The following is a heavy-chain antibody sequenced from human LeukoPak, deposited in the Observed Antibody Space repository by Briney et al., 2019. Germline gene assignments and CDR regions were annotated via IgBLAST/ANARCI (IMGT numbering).Heavy chain of an antibody. V-gene: IGHV3-23*01. J-gene: IGHJ4*02. Sequence: GGSLRLSCAASGFTFSSYAMSWVRQAPGKGLEWVSAISGSGGSTYYADSVKGRFTISRDNSKNTLYLQMNSLRAEDTAVYYCAKVSLSMVRGVSPVDYWGQGTLVTVSS. D-gene: IGHD3-10*01. CDR1: GFTFSSYA. CDR2: ISGSGGST. CDR3: AKVSLSMVRGVSPVDY.